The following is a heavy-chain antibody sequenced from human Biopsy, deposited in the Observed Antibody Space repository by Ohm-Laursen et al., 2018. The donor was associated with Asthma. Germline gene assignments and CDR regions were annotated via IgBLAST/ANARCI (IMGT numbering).Heavy chain of an antibody. V-gene: IGHV3-30-3*01. CDR1: GFTFSSYA. Sequence: SLRLSCSASGFTFSSYAMHWVRQAPGKGLEWVAVISYDGSNKYYADSVKGRFTIPRDNSKNTLYLQMNSLRAEDTAVYYCARVKDGYNFDYWGQGTLVTVSS. J-gene: IGHJ4*02. CDR2: ISYDGSNK. CDR3: ARVKDGYNFDY. D-gene: IGHD5-24*01.